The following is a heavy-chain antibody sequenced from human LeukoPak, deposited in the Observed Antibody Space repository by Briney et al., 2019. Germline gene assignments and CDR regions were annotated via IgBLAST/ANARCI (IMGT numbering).Heavy chain of an antibody. D-gene: IGHD3-9*01. CDR2: IYYSGSA. V-gene: IGHV4-59*01. CDR3: ARLRRGGDILTGYKPSWFDP. Sequence: RSSETLSLTCTVSGGSISSYYWSWIRQPPGKGLEWIGYIYYSGSANYNPSLRSRVTISVDTSKNQFSLKLSSVTAADTAVYYCARLRRGGDILTGYKPSWFDPWGQGTLVTVSS. CDR1: GGSISSYY. J-gene: IGHJ5*02.